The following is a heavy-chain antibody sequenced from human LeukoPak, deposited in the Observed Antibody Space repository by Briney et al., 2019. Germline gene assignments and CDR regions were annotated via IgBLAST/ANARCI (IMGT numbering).Heavy chain of an antibody. J-gene: IGHJ4*02. D-gene: IGHD5-12*01. V-gene: IGHV4-34*01. Sequence: SETLSLTCAVYGGSFSAYYWSWIRQPPGKGLEWIGEINHSGRTNYNASLKSRVTISVDTSKNQFSLKMSYVTAADTAVYYCARSPRYSGYDYGSNYWGRGILVTVSS. CDR1: GGSFSAYY. CDR2: INHSGRT. CDR3: ARSPRYSGYDYGSNY.